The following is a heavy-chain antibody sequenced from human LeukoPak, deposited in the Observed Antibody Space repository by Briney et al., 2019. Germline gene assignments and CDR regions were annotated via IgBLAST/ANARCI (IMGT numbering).Heavy chain of an antibody. V-gene: IGHV4-61*02. CDR3: AREGGGFDY. CDR1: GDSTSSGDYY. J-gene: IGHJ4*02. D-gene: IGHD3-16*01. CDR2: ISSSGST. Sequence: PSETLSLTCTVSGDSTSSGDYYWSWIRQPAGKGLEWIGRISSSGSTNYNPSLKSRVTISVDTSKNQFSLKLSSVTAADTAVYYCAREGGGFDYWGQGTLVTVSS.